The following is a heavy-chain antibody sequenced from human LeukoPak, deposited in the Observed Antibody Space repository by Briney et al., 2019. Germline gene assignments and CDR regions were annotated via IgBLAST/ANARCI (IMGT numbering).Heavy chain of an antibody. CDR2: ISGSGGST. D-gene: IGHD5-18*01. Sequence: GGSLRLSCAASGFTFSSYSMNWVRQAPGKGLEWVSAISGSGGSTYYADSVKGRFTISRDNSKNTLYLQMNSLRAEDTAVYYCAKGDTAMVGTFDIWGQGTMVTVSS. J-gene: IGHJ3*02. CDR1: GFTFSSYS. V-gene: IGHV3-23*01. CDR3: AKGDTAMVGTFDI.